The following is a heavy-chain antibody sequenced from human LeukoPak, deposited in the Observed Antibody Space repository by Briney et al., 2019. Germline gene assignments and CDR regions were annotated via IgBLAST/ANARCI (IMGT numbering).Heavy chain of an antibody. CDR2: IIPILGIA. CDR1: GGTFSSYA. J-gene: IGHJ4*02. D-gene: IGHD3-22*01. CDR3: ASTPLIHYYDSSGYYLFDY. Sequence: ASVKVSCKASGGTFSSYAISWVRQAPGQGLEWMGRIIPILGIANYAQKFQGRVTITADKSTSTAYMELSNLRSEDTAVYYCASTPLIHYYDSSGYYLFDYWGQGTLVTVSS. V-gene: IGHV1-69*04.